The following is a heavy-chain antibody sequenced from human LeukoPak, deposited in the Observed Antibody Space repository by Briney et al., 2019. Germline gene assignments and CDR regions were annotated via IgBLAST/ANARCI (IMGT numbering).Heavy chain of an antibody. CDR2: LNTNSGDS. Sequence: ASGTVSCTLSGYTFTIYDINWVRQAPGQGLEGVGWLNTNSGDSGYPQKIQGRVTMTRDTSITTAYMELSSLRSDDTAVYYCARSGFGSGISFDLWGQGTLVTVSS. J-gene: IGHJ5*02. D-gene: IGHD3-10*01. CDR3: ARSGFGSGISFDL. V-gene: IGHV1-8*01. CDR1: GYTFTIYD.